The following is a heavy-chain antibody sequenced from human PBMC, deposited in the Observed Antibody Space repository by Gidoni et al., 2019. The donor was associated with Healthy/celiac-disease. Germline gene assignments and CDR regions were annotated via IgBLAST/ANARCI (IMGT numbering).Heavy chain of an antibody. CDR3: ARDRWWSGTTEYDYYGMDV. J-gene: IGHJ6*02. V-gene: IGHV1-18*01. CDR2: ISAYYGNT. D-gene: IGHD3-3*01. Sequence: VQLVQSVAEVQKPGASFKVSCKASGYTFTSYGISWVRQAPGQVLEWMGWISAYYGNTNYAKKLQGRVTMTTDTATGKEYMEMRSMRSDDTAVYDWARDRWWSGTTEYDYYGMDVWGQGTTVTVSS. CDR1: GYTFTSYG.